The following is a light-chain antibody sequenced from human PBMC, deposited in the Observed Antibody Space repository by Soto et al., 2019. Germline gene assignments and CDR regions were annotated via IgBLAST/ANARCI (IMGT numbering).Light chain of an antibody. CDR2: DAS. CDR3: QHRNNWPRLT. CDR1: QSVSSY. J-gene: IGKJ4*01. V-gene: IGKV3-11*01. Sequence: EIVLTQSPATLSLSPGERATLSCRASQSVSSYLVWYQEKPGQAPRLLIYDASNRATGIPGRFSGSGFGTDFTLTISSLEPEDFAVYYCQHRNNWPRLTFAGGTKVDIK.